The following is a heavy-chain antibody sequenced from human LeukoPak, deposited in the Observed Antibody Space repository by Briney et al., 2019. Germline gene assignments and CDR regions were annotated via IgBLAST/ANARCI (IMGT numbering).Heavy chain of an antibody. Sequence: GASAKLSCKASGYPFTSYGISWVRQAPGQGLEWMGWISAYNGNTNYAQKLQGRVTMTTDTSTSTAYIELRSLRSDDTAVYYCARGRLRWQYYFDYWGQGPVVSVSS. J-gene: IGHJ4*02. CDR3: ARGRLRWQYYFDY. CDR1: GYPFTSYG. CDR2: ISAYNGNT. D-gene: IGHD4-23*01. V-gene: IGHV1-18*01.